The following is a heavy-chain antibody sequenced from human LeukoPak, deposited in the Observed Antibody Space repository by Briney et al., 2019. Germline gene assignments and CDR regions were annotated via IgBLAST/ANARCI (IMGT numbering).Heavy chain of an antibody. D-gene: IGHD3-22*01. CDR3: ARVPDSGGYFAQPNFDY. V-gene: IGHV1-46*01. CDR1: GYTFITYY. J-gene: IGHJ4*02. CDR2: INPSDGDT. Sequence: ASVKVSCKASGYTFITYYLHWVRQAPGQGLEWMGIINPSDGDTSSALKFQGRVTMTRDTSTSTVYMELSSLRSEDTAVYYCARVPDSGGYFAQPNFDYWGQGTLVTVSS.